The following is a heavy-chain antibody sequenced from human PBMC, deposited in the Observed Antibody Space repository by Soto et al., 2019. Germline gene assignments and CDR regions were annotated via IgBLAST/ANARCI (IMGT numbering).Heavy chain of an antibody. J-gene: IGHJ5*02. V-gene: IGHV3-30*03. CDR3: ARDRVDCSGGSCGRSVEDT. CDR2: IAQDGSQK. D-gene: IGHD2-15*01. CDR1: GFTFRTYG. Sequence: GGSLRLSCAASGFTFRTYGMHWVRQAPGKGLEWVALIAQDGSQKYYANSVKGRFTISRDNSKNTLFLRLNSLRTEDTAVYYCARDRVDCSGGSCGRSVEDTWGQGTLVTVSS.